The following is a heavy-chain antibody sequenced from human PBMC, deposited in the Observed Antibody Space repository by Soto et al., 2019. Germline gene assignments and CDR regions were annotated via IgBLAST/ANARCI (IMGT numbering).Heavy chain of an antibody. D-gene: IGHD3-22*01. J-gene: IGHJ5*02. CDR2: IYFSGST. V-gene: IGHV4-59*08. CDR3: ARLTMIPPELFDP. CDR1: GGSISSYY. Sequence: PSETLSLTCTVSGGSISSYYWSWIRQPPGKGLEWIGCIYFSGSTNYNPSLKSRVTISVDTSKNQFSLKLSSVTAADTAVYYCARLTMIPPELFDPWGQGTLVTVSS.